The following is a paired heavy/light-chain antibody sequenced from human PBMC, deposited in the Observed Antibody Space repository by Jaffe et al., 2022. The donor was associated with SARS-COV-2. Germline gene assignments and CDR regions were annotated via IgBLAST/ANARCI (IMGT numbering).Light chain of an antibody. Sequence: SSELTQDPTVSVALGQTVRITCQGDSLRTYYASWYQQKPGQAPVLVIYGEKNRPSGIPDRFSGSSSGDTASLTIAGAQAEDEADYYCNSRDSSATGVVFGGGTKLTVL. CDR1: SLRTYY. V-gene: IGLV3-19*01. J-gene: IGLJ2*01. CDR2: GEK. CDR3: NSRDSSATGVV.
Heavy chain of an antibody. CDR1: GIIVSSNH. D-gene: IGHD3-10*01. CDR2: INSGGYT. V-gene: IGHV3-53*02. J-gene: IGHJ4*02. Sequence: EVQLVETGGGLIQPGGSLRLSCAASGIIVSSNHMTWVRQAPGKGLEWVSLINSGGYTYYADSVKGRFTISRDNSKNTLYLQMNNLRAEDTAVYYCARLRDYFGSGSYPAGCYFDYWGQGTLVTVSS. CDR3: ARLRDYFGSGSYPAGCYFDY.